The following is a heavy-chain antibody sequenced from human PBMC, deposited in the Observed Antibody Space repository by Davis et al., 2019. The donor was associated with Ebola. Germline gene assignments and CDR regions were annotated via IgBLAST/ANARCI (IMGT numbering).Heavy chain of an antibody. J-gene: IGHJ6*04. CDR1: GFTFSSYG. Sequence: GGSLRLSCAASGFTFSSYGMHWVRQAPGKGLEWVAVISYDGSNKYYADSVKGRFTISRDNSKNTLYLQMNSLRAEDTAVYYCAKEGGIGEWLLYYGMDVWGKGTTVTVPS. CDR2: ISYDGSNK. D-gene: IGHD3-3*01. V-gene: IGHV3-30*18. CDR3: AKEGGIGEWLLYYGMDV.